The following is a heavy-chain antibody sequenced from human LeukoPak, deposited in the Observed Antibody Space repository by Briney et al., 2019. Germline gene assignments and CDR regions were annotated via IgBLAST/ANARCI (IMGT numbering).Heavy chain of an antibody. V-gene: IGHV3-53*01. CDR2: IYSGGST. D-gene: IGHD3-9*01. Sequence: LGGSLRLSCAASGITVRSNYMSWVRPASGKGLGWVSVIYSGGSTYYADFVKGRFTNSRDNSKNTLYLQMNSLRAEDTAVYYCAREYGLEGHYDILTGYYFRGYYGMDVWGQGTTVTVSS. CDR1: GITVRSNY. J-gene: IGHJ6*02. CDR3: AREYGLEGHYDILTGYYFRGYYGMDV.